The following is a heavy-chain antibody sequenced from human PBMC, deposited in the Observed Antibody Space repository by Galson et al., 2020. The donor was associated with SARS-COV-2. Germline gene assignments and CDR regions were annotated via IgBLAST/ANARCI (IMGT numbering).Heavy chain of an antibody. V-gene: IGHV3-21*01. CDR1: GFTFSSYS. CDR3: ARGGYCSSTSCHYYYYYYMDV. CDR2: ISSSSSYI. J-gene: IGHJ6*03. D-gene: IGHD2-2*01. Sequence: GGSLRLSCAASGFTFSSYSMNWVRQAPGKGLEWVSSISSSSSYIYYADSVKGRFTISRDNAKNSLYLQMNSLRAEDTAVYYCARGGYCSSTSCHYYYYYYMDVWGKGTTVTISS.